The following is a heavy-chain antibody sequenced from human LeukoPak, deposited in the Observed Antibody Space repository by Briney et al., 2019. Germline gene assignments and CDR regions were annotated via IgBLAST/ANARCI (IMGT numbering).Heavy chain of an antibody. D-gene: IGHD3-22*01. CDR3: AKPTYYYDSSGYFAYFSYFDY. J-gene: IGHJ4*02. CDR1: GFTFSSYS. V-gene: IGHV3-21*04. Sequence: GGSLRLSCAASGFTFSSYSMNWVRQAPGKGLEWVSSISSSSSYIYYADSVKGRFTISRDNAKNSLYLQMNSLRAEDTAMYYCAKPTYYYDSSGYFAYFSYFDYWGQGTLVTVSS. CDR2: ISSSSSYI.